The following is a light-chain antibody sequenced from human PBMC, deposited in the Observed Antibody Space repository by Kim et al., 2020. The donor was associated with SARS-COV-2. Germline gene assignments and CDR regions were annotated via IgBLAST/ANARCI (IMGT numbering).Light chain of an antibody. CDR2: AAS. J-gene: IGKJ4*01. V-gene: IGKV1-27*01. CDR3: QNYNAAPLT. CDR1: QDIRNY. Sequence: DIQMTQSPSSLSASVGDRVTITCRASQDIRNYLAWYQQKPGKAPKFLIYAASTLLSGVSTRFSGSGYGTDFSLTISSLQPEDVATYYCQNYNAAPLTFGGGTKVDIK.